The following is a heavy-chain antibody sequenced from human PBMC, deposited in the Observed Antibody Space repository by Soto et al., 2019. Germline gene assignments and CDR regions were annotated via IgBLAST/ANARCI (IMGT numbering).Heavy chain of an antibody. CDR3: AKDPGYCSFGRCSRVDY. V-gene: IGHV3-23*01. CDR1: GFTFNNYA. Sequence: GGSLRLSCAASGFTFNNYAMSWVRQAPGKGLEWVSVISGSGDGTYYADSVKGRFTISRDNSKDTLYLHMNSLKLEDTDVYYCAKDPGYCSFGRCSRVDYWGQGTLVTSPQ. CDR2: ISGSGDGT. D-gene: IGHD2-15*01. J-gene: IGHJ4*02.